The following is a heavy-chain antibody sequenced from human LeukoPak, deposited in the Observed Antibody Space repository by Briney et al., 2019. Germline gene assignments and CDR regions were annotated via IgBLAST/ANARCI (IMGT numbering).Heavy chain of an antibody. CDR2: ISYSGNT. CDR3: AGGSKTVGAATVDY. J-gene: IGHJ4*01. Sequence: SEILSLTCTVSGGSISGYYWSWIRQPPGKGLDWIGSISYSGNTYHNPSVKSRVTISVDTSKNQFSLKLSSVTAADTAVYYCAGGSKTVGAATVDYWGQGTLVTVSS. V-gene: IGHV4-59*05. CDR1: GGSISGYY. D-gene: IGHD2-15*01.